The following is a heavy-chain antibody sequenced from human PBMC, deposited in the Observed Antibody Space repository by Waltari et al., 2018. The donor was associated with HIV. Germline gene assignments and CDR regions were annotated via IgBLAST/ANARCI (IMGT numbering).Heavy chain of an antibody. V-gene: IGHV3-33*01. CDR3: ARKYSSSWGAPFDY. J-gene: IGHJ4*02. CDR1: GFTLSSSG. Sequence: QVQLVESGGGVVQPGRSLRLSCATSGFTLSSSGMHWVRQAPGKGGEGVTVIWYEGSKKYSADSVKGRFTVSIDNSKNTLYLQMNSLRIEDTAVYYCARKYSSSWGAPFDYWGQGTLVTVSS. D-gene: IGHD6-13*01. CDR2: IWYEGSKK.